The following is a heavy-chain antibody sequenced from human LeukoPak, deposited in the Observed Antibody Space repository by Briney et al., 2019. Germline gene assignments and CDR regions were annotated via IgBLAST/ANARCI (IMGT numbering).Heavy chain of an antibody. J-gene: IGHJ4*02. D-gene: IGHD3-10*01. CDR2: INQDGTEK. Sequence: GESLRLSCAASGFTFTTYWMSWVRQAPGKGLEWVANINQDGTEKFYVDSVKGRFTISRDNAKNSLYLQMNSLRVEDTAVYYCAKVAKYYYGSETYYFFEHWGQGTPVTASS. CDR1: GFTFTTYW. V-gene: IGHV3-7*01. CDR3: AKVAKYYYGSETYYFFEH.